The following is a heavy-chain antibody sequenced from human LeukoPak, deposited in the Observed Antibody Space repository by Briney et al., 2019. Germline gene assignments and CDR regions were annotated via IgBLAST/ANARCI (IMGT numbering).Heavy chain of an antibody. V-gene: IGHV3-30*02. Sequence: GGSLRLSCAASGFTFSSYGMHWVRQAPGKGLEWVAFIRYDGSNKYYADSVKGRFTISRDNSKNTLYLQMNSLRAEDTAVYYCAKDAVATISYFDYWGQGTLVAVSS. D-gene: IGHD5-12*01. CDR1: GFTFSSYG. CDR2: IRYDGSNK. J-gene: IGHJ4*02. CDR3: AKDAVATISYFDY.